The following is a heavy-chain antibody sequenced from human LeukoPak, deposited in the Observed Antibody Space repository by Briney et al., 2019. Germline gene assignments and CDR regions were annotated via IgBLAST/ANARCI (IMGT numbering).Heavy chain of an antibody. Sequence: GASVKVSCKASGYTFTDYYIHWVRQAPGQGLEWMGWINPNSGGTNYAQKFQGRVTMTRDTSISTAYMELSRLRSDDTAVYYCARLTDLWPTLTDYWGQGTLVTVSS. CDR3: ARLTDLWPTLTDY. J-gene: IGHJ4*02. CDR1: GYTFTDYY. V-gene: IGHV1-2*02. CDR2: INPNSGGT. D-gene: IGHD3-10*01.